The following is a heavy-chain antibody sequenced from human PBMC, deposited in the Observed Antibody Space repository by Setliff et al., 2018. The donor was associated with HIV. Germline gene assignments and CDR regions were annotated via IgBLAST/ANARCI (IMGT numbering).Heavy chain of an antibody. D-gene: IGHD6-19*01. V-gene: IGHV4-59*01. J-gene: IGHJ6*03. CDR3: ARGYPGIAVAGLTYYYYYYMDV. CDR2: IYYSGST. Sequence: LSLTCTVSGGSISSYYWSWIRQPPGKGLEWIGYIYYSGSTNYNPSLKSRVTVSVDTSKNQFSLKLSSVTAADTAVYFCARGYPGIAVAGLTYYYYYYMDVWGKGTTVTVSS. CDR1: GGSISSYY.